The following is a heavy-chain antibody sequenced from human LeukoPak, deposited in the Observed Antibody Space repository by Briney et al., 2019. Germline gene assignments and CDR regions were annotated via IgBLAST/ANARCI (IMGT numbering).Heavy chain of an antibody. D-gene: IGHD3-9*01. V-gene: IGHV1-2*02. J-gene: IGHJ4*02. CDR2: INPNSGGT. Sequence: ASVKVSCKASGYTFTDYYIHWVRQAPGQGLEWMGCINPNSGGTNSAQKFQGRVTMTRDTSISTAYMELSRLRSDDTAVYYCAREYDLLTTAVRGPWNYWGQGTLVTVSS. CDR3: AREYDLLTTAVRGPWNY. CDR1: GYTFTDYY.